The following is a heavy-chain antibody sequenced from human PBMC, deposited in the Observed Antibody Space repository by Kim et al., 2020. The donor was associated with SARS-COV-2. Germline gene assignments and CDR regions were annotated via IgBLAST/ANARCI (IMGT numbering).Heavy chain of an antibody. D-gene: IGHD3-10*01. Sequence: GGSLRLSCAASGFTFSSYAMSWVRQAPGKGLEWVSAISGSGGSTYYADSVKGRFTISRDNSKTTLYLQMNSLRAEDTAVYYCANKFMVRGADPFDYWGQGTLVTVSS. CDR2: ISGSGGST. V-gene: IGHV3-23*01. CDR1: GFTFSSYA. CDR3: ANKFMVRGADPFDY. J-gene: IGHJ4*02.